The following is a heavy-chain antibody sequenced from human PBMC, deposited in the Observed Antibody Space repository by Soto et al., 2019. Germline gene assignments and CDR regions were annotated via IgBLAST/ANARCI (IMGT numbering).Heavy chain of an antibody. CDR3: ARESNYGGNAYYYYGMDV. V-gene: IGHV3-33*01. CDR2: IWYDGSNK. D-gene: IGHD4-17*01. J-gene: IGHJ6*02. Sequence: QVQLVESGGGVVQPGRSLRLSCAASGFTFSSYGMHWVRQAPGKGLEWVAVIWYDGSNKYYADSVKGRFTISRDNSKNTLYLQMNSLRAEDTAVYYCARESNYGGNAYYYYGMDVWGQGTTVTVSS. CDR1: GFTFSSYG.